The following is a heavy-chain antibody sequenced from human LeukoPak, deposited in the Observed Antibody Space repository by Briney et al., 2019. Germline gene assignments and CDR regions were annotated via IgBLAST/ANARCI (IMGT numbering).Heavy chain of an antibody. CDR3: ARHPYSSGWYPYFDY. Sequence: PSETLSLTCTVSGDSISSSSYYWGWIRQPPGKGLEWIGSLYYSGSTYFNPSLKSRVTISVDTSKNQFSLKLSSVTAADSAVFYCARHPYSSGWYPYFDYWGQGTLVTVSS. V-gene: IGHV4-39*01. CDR1: GDSISSSSYY. D-gene: IGHD6-19*01. J-gene: IGHJ4*02. CDR2: LYYSGST.